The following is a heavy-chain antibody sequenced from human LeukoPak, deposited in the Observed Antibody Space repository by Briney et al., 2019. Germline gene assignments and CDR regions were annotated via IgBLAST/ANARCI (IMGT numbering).Heavy chain of an antibody. V-gene: IGHV3-21*01. J-gene: IGHJ5*02. D-gene: IGHD4-11*01. CDR2: ISSSSSYI. CDR3: AREVLGVTTINWFDP. Sequence: GGSLRLSCAASRLTFSSYSMNWVRQAPGKGLEWVSSISSSSSYIYYADSVKGRFTISRDNAKTSLYPQMNSLRAEDTAVYYCAREVLGVTTINWFDPWGQGTLVTV. CDR1: RLTFSSYS.